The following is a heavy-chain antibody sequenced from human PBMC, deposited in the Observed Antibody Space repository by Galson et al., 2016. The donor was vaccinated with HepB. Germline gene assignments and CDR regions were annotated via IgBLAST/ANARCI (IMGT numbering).Heavy chain of an antibody. D-gene: IGHD6-19*01. J-gene: IGHJ4*02. CDR2: ISGDGTGT. V-gene: IGHV3-23*01. CDR3: ARFTQQGLDRVYYFDY. CDR1: GFTFSIYA. Sequence: SLRLSCAASGFTFSIYAMSWVRQAPGKGLEWVSAISGDGTGTYYAGSVQGRFTSSRDRSKNTLYLQMNSLRADDTAVYYCARFTQQGLDRVYYFDYWGQGTLVTVPS.